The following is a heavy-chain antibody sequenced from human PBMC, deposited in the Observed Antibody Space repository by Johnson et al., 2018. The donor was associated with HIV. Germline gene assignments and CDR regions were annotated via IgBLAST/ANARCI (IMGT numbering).Heavy chain of an antibody. D-gene: IGHD1-1*01. CDR1: GFTFSSYG. Sequence: QVQLVESGGGVVQPGRSLRLSCAASGFTFSSYGMHWVRQAPGKGLEWVAVIWYDGSKKYYADSVKGRFTISRDNSKNSMFLQMNSLRADDTAVYYCARSRNYACDIWGQGTMVTVSS. CDR2: IWYDGSKK. J-gene: IGHJ3*02. V-gene: IGHV3-33*01. CDR3: ARSRNYACDI.